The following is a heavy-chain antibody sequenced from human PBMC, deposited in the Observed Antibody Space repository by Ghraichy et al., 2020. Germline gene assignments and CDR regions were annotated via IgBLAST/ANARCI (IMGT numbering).Heavy chain of an antibody. CDR1: GGTFSSYT. Sequence: SVKVSCKASGGTFSSYTISWVRQAPGQGLEWMGRIIPILGIANYAQKFQGRVTITADKSTSTAYMELSSLRSEDTAVYYCARGYCSSTSCYPSSYGYFYFDYWGQGTLVTVSS. V-gene: IGHV1-69*02. J-gene: IGHJ4*02. CDR2: IIPILGIA. D-gene: IGHD2-2*01. CDR3: ARGYCSSTSCYPSSYGYFYFDY.